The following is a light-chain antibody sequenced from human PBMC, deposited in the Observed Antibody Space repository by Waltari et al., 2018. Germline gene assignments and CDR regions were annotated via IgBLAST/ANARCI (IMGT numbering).Light chain of an antibody. Sequence: EIVLTQSPATLSLSPGERATLSCRASQSVGSYLVWYQHKPGKAPRLLIYDASNRAAGSPARFSGSGSGTDFTLTISSLEPEDFAVYYCQQRSTWPRTFGQGTKVEIK. CDR2: DAS. CDR3: QQRSTWPRT. CDR1: QSVGSY. J-gene: IGKJ1*01. V-gene: IGKV3-11*01.